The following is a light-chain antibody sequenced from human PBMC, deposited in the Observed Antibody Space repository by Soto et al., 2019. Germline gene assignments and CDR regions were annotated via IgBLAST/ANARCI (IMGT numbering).Light chain of an antibody. CDR2: DAS. CDR3: QQFSYLPVA. Sequence: ALQLTQSPSSLSASVGDRVTITCRASQGIGSNLAWYHQKPGKPPKVLIYDASTLESGVPSRFSGSQSGTDFTLTISGLQPEDFATYYCQQFSYLPVAFGGGTKVEI. V-gene: IGKV1D-13*01. J-gene: IGKJ4*01. CDR1: QGIGSN.